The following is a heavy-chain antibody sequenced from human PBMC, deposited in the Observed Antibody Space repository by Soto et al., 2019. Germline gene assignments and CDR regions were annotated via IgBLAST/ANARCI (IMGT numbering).Heavy chain of an antibody. CDR3: ARVAVGSYYFDY. D-gene: IGHD6-13*01. J-gene: IGHJ4*02. CDR1: GFTFSSYW. CDR2: VNPDGSDT. Sequence: EVQLVESGGGVVQPGGSLRLSCAASGFTFSSYWMHWVRQAPGKGLVWVSRVNPDGSDTSYADSVKGRFTISRDNAKNTLYLQMNSQRAEDTAVYYCARVAVGSYYFDYWGQGTLLTVSS. V-gene: IGHV3-74*01.